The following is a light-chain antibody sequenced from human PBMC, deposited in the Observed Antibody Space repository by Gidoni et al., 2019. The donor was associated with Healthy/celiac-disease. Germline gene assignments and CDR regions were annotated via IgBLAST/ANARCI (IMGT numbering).Light chain of an antibody. V-gene: IGKV1-5*03. J-gene: IGKJ1*01. CDR1: QSISSW. CDR3: QQYNSYPWT. Sequence: DIQMTQSPSTLSASVGDRVTITCRASQSISSWLAWYQQKPGKAPKLLIYTASSLESGVPSRSSGSGSGTEFTLTISSLQPDDFATYYCQQYNSYPWTFGQXTKVEIK. CDR2: TAS.